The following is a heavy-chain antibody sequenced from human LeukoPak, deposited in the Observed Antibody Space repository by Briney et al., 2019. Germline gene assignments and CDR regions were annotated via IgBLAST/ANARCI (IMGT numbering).Heavy chain of an antibody. V-gene: IGHV4-39*01. CDR3: ARLRAGGYNLFYMDV. D-gene: IGHD5-24*01. CDR2: MSESGST. CDR1: GGSISSSSYY. J-gene: IGHJ6*03. Sequence: SETLSLTCTVSGGSISSSSYYWGWIRQPPGKGPEWIGSMSESGSTYYNPSLKSRVTISVDTSKNQFSLRLSSVTAADTAVYYCARLRAGGYNLFYMDVWGTGTTVTVSS.